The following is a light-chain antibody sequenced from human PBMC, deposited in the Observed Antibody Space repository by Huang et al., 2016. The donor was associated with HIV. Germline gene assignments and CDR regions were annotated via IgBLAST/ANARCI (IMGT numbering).Light chain of an antibody. CDR2: TAS. V-gene: IGKV1-5*03. CDR1: QSVGNW. J-gene: IGKJ2*01. CDR3: QQYNRFYT. Sequence: DIQMTQSPSTLSASVGDRVTITCRASQSVGNWLAWYHQKPGQAPKLLIYTASTLQNGVPSRFSGSGSETEFTLTINSLQPDDFATYYCQQYNRFYTFGQGTRLDIK.